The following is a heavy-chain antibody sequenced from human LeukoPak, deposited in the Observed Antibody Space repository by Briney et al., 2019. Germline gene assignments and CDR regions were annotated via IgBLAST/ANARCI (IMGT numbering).Heavy chain of an antibody. J-gene: IGHJ4*02. CDR3: TKDSPYAYYGSGSYWDY. V-gene: IGHV3-23*01. D-gene: IGHD3-10*01. CDR2: ISGSGETT. Sequence: PSETLSLTCTVSGGSISSSSYYWGWIRQPPGKGLEWVSAISGSGETTYFADSVKGRFTVSRDNSKNTLYLQMNSLRAEDTAVYYCTKDSPYAYYGSGSYWDYWGQGTLVTVSS. CDR1: GGSISSSSYY.